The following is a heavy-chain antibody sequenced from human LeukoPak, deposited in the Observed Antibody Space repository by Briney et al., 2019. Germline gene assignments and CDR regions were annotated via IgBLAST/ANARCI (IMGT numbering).Heavy chain of an antibody. J-gene: IGHJ4*02. Sequence: ASVKVSCKASGGTFSSYYMHWARQAPGQGLKWMGIINPSGGSTSYAQKFQGRVTMTRDMSTSTVYMELSSLRSEDTAVYYCAYGSGSYFPVVYWGQGTLVTVSS. CDR2: INPSGGST. D-gene: IGHD3-10*01. CDR1: GGTFSSYY. V-gene: IGHV1-46*01. CDR3: AYGSGSYFPVVY.